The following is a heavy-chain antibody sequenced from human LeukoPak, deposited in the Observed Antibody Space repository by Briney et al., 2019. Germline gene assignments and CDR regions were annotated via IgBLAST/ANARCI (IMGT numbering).Heavy chain of an antibody. D-gene: IGHD5-12*01. CDR1: GRPFSSSI. J-gene: IGHJ3*02. CDR2: MSFDGSQ. V-gene: IGHV3-30*03. Sequence: GGSLRLSCALSGRPFSSSIMHWVRRAPGTGLEWVAGMSFDGSQYYVESVKGRFTISRDNSGNTVYLHMTSLRPEDTAVYFCAREGHTSGFCGSFDIWGQGTTVTISS. CDR3: AREGHTSGFCGSFDI.